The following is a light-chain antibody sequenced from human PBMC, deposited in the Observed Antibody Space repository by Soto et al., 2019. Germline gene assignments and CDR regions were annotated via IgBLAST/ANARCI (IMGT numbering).Light chain of an antibody. J-gene: IGKJ5*01. CDR1: QSVSSY. Sequence: EIVLTQSPATLSLSPGERATLSCRASQSVSSYLAWYQQKPGQAPRLLIYDVSNRATGIPARFSGSGSGTDFTLTISSLEPEDFAVYYCQQRSNWPSIIFGQGTRLEIK. V-gene: IGKV3-11*01. CDR3: QQRSNWPSII. CDR2: DVS.